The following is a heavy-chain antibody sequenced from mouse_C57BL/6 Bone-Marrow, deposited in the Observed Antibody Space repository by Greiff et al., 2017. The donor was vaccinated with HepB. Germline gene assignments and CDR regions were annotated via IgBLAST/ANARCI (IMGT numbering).Heavy chain of an antibody. CDR2: INPNNGGT. V-gene: IGHV1-18*01. CDR3: ARGDYDAWFAY. Sequence: EVKVVESGPELVKPGASVKIPCKASGYTFTDYNMDWVKQSHGKSLEWIGDINPNNGGTIYNQKFKGKATLTVDKSSSTAYMELRSLTSEDTAVYYCARGDYDAWFAYWGQGTLVTVSA. J-gene: IGHJ3*01. CDR1: GYTFTDYN. D-gene: IGHD2-4*01.